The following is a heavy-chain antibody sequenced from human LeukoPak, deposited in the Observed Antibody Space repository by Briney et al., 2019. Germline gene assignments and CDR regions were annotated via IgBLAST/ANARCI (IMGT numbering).Heavy chain of an antibody. CDR3: AKEGGDEFLSGTAGFDS. CDR2: ANSDESDI. CDR1: GFNFSYYR. J-gene: IGHJ5*01. V-gene: IGHV3-74*01. D-gene: IGHD3-3*01. Sequence: PGGSLRLSCAASGFNFSYYRKHWVRQAPRKGLVWVSRANSDESDITYADSVKGRFTTSRDNTKNTQYLRMDNLRAEDTGVFNCAKEGGDEFLSGTAGFDSWGEGTVVTVSS.